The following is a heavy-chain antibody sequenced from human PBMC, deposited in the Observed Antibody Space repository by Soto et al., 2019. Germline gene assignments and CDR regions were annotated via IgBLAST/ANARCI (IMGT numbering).Heavy chain of an antibody. D-gene: IGHD1-1*01. CDR2: SYDSGSA. Sequence: SETLSLTCTVSGGSISSGDYFWSWIRQSPGKGLERIGYSYDSGSAYYNPSLQRRVTTSVDTSKNQFSLKLSSVTAADTAVYYCARENGSISGPKNFDYWGQGTLFTVSS. J-gene: IGHJ4*02. V-gene: IGHV4-30-4*01. CDR1: GGSISSGDYF. CDR3: ARENGSISGPKNFDY.